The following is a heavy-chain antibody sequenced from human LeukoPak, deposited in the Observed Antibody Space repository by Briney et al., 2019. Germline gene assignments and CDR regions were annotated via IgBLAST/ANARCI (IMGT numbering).Heavy chain of an antibody. V-gene: IGHV4-34*01. Sequence: SETLSLTCAIYGGSFSHYYWSWIRQPPGKGLEWVGEIHPSGSTSFNPSLESRVSISKDTSRNQFSLKLTSVTAADTAVYYCSRGSDESKTGDYWGQGTLVTVSS. J-gene: IGHJ4*02. CDR1: GGSFSHYY. CDR2: IHPSGST. D-gene: IGHD6-25*01. CDR3: SRGSDESKTGDY.